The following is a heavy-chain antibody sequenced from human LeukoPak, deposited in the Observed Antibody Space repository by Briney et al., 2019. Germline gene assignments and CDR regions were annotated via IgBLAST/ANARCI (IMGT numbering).Heavy chain of an antibody. CDR3: ARRHPSSNAMDV. CDR1: GGSISSNSYY. CDR2: IYYSGNT. Sequence: KTSETLSLTCTVSGGSISSNSYYWGWIRQPPGKGLEWIGNIYYSGNTDYNPSLKSRVTIAVDTSKNQFSLKLSSVTAADTAVYYCARRHPSSNAMDVWGQGTTVTVSS. V-gene: IGHV4-39*01. D-gene: IGHD6-6*01. J-gene: IGHJ6*02.